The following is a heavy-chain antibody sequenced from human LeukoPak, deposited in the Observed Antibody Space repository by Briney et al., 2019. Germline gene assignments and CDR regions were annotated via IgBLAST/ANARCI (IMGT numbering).Heavy chain of an antibody. CDR2: ISDSSYYI. V-gene: IGHV3-21*01. Sequence: GGSLRLSCAASGCTFSSYTMNWVRQAPGMGLEWVSSISDSSYYIDYADSVRGRFTVSRDNAKNSLYLQMNGLRAEDTAVYYCARRKDVVVVPGTMGYYLDVWGKGTTVTVSS. CDR1: GCTFSSYT. CDR3: ARRKDVVVVPGTMGYYLDV. D-gene: IGHD2-2*01. J-gene: IGHJ6*03.